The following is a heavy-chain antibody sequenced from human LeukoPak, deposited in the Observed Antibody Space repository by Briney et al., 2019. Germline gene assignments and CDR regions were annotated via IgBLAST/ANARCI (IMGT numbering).Heavy chain of an antibody. J-gene: IGHJ1*01. CDR3: ARDFGSGSFFQH. CDR2: IYSGGGT. Sequence: GGSLRLSCTASGFNVSGNYMSWVRQAPGKGLEWVSVIYSGGGTYYADSVKGRFTISRDNSKNTVYLQMNSLRVEDTAVYYCARDFGSGSFFQHWGQGTLVTVPS. CDR1: GFNVSGNY. V-gene: IGHV3-53*01. D-gene: IGHD3-10*01.